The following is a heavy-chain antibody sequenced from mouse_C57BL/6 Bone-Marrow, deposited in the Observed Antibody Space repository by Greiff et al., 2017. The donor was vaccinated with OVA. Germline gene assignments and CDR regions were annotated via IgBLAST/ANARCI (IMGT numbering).Heavy chain of an antibody. CDR2: IWSGGST. CDR1: GFSLTSYG. Sequence: VQLKESGPGLVQPSQSLSITCTVSGFSLTSYGVHWVRQSPGKGLEWLGVIWSGGSTDYNAAFISRLSISKDNSKSQVFFKMNSLQADDTAIYYCATLYYFDYWGQGTTLTVSS. V-gene: IGHV2-2*01. CDR3: ATLYYFDY. J-gene: IGHJ2*01.